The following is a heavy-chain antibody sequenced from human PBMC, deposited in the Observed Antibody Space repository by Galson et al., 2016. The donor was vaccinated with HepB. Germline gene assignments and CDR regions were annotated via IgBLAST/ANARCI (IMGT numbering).Heavy chain of an antibody. CDR1: GDSVSSRTAS. V-gene: IGHV6-1*01. CDR3: ARAWTSRPSTRQTDRFDY. D-gene: IGHD1-1*01. Sequence: CAISGDSVSSRTASWNWIRQSPSRGLEWLGRTYYRSKWYNENATSVGGRININPDTTENHFSLHLNSVTPEDTAIYYCARAWTSRPSTRQTDRFDYWGQGTLVTVSS. CDR2: TYYRSKWYN. J-gene: IGHJ4*02.